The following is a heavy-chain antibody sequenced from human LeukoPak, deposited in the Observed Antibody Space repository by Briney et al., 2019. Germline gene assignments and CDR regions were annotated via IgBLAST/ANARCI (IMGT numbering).Heavy chain of an antibody. Sequence: GGSLRLSCAASGFTVSSNYMSWVRQAPGKGLEWVSVIYGGGTTYYADSVKGRFTISRDNSRNTVYLQMSSLRAEDTAVYFCARDPFQGYSGWEHWGQGTLVTVSS. CDR1: GFTVSSNY. J-gene: IGHJ4*02. V-gene: IGHV3-53*01. CDR2: IYGGGTT. CDR3: ARDPFQGYSGWEH. D-gene: IGHD5-12*01.